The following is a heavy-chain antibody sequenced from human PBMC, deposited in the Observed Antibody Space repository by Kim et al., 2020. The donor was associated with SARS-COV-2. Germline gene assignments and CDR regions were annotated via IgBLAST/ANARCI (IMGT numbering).Heavy chain of an antibody. Sequence: KCQGRVTMTRDTSTSTVYMELSSLRSEDTAVYYCARDQRIQLWLASVPDYWGQGTLVTVSS. CDR3: ARDQRIQLWLASVPDY. J-gene: IGHJ4*02. V-gene: IGHV1-46*01. D-gene: IGHD5-18*01.